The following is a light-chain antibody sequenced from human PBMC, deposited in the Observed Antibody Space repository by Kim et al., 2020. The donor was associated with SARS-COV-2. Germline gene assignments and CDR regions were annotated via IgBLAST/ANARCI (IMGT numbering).Light chain of an antibody. CDR1: QNVDIR. J-gene: IGKJ5*01. CDR3: QQRAHWPRT. Sequence: LSPGERATLSCRATQNVDIRLAWFKQKPGRPPSLLIYDVSNRAPGVPARFSGSGSGTDFTLAISSLEAEDFAVYYCQQRAHWPRTFGQGTRLEIK. CDR2: DVS. V-gene: IGKV3-11*01.